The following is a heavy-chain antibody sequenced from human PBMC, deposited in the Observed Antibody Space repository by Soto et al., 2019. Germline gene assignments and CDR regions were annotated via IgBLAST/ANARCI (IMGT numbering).Heavy chain of an antibody. CDR3: ARAGSGTYFVYHYGMDV. CDR2: IYSGGGT. CDR1: GFTVSNNY. J-gene: IGHJ6*02. V-gene: IGHV3-53*01. D-gene: IGHD3-10*01. Sequence: PGGSLRLSCAASGFTVSNNYMSWGRPAPGKGLEWVSVIYSGGGTYYGDSVKGRFTISRDNSRNTLYLQLDSLRAEDTAVYYCARAGSGTYFVYHYGMDVWGQGTTVTVSS.